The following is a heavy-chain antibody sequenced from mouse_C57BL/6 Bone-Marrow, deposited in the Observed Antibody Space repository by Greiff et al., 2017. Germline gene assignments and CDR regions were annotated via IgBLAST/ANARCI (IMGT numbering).Heavy chain of an antibody. V-gene: IGHV1-59*01. CDR2: IDPSDSYT. CDR3: ATVVAPDY. D-gene: IGHD1-1*01. CDR1: GYTFTSYW. Sequence: QVQLQQSGAELVRPGTSVKLSCKASGYTFTSYWMHWVKQRPGQGLEWIGVIDPSDSYTNYNQKFKGKATLTVDTSSSTAYMQLSSLTSEDSAVYYCATVVAPDYWGQGTTLTVSS. J-gene: IGHJ2*01.